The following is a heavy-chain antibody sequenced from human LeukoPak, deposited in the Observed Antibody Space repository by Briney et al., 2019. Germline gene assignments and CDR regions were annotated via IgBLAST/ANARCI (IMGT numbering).Heavy chain of an antibody. D-gene: IGHD5-12*01. CDR3: AKDLGGYDLCY. CDR1: GFTFSIYG. CDR2: ISYDGSNE. Sequence: GGSLRLSCAASGFTFSIYGMHGVRQAPGKGLEGVADISYDGSNEYYADSVKGRFTISRDNSKNTLYLQMNSLRAEDTAVYYCAKDLGGYDLCYWGQGTLVTVSS. V-gene: IGHV3-30*18. J-gene: IGHJ4*02.